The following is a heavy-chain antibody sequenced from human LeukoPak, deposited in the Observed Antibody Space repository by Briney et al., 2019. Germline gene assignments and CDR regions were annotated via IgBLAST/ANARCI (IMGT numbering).Heavy chain of an antibody. D-gene: IGHD1-26*01. CDR1: GFTLSSYE. Sequence: GGSLRLSCTASGFTLSSYEMTWIRQAPGKGLEWVSGINWNGGSTGYADSVKGRFTISRDNAKNSLYLQMNSLRAEDTALYYCARVMYSKSYRWFDPWGQGTLVTVSS. V-gene: IGHV3-20*04. CDR3: ARVMYSKSYRWFDP. CDR2: INWNGGST. J-gene: IGHJ5*02.